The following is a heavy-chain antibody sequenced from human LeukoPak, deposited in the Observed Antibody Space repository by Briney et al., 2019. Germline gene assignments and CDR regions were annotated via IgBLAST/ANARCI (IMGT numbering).Heavy chain of an antibody. V-gene: IGHV4-59*01. J-gene: IGHJ4*02. CDR1: GGSISSYY. CDR3: ARDRGYYGSGSYYQFDY. Sequence: KSSETLSLTCTVSGGSISSYYWSWLRQPPGKGLEWVGYIYYSGSTNYNPSLKSRVTISVDTSKNQFSLKLSSVTAADTAVYYCARDRGYYGSGSYYQFDYWGQGTLVTVSS. D-gene: IGHD3-10*01. CDR2: IYYSGST.